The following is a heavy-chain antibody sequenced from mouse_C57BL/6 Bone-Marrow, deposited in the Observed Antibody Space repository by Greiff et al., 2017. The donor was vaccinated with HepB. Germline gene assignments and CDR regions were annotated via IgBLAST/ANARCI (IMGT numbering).Heavy chain of an antibody. CDR1: GYTFTSYG. CDR2: IYPRSGNT. J-gene: IGHJ2*01. V-gene: IGHV1-81*01. D-gene: IGHD1-1*01. Sequence: VQLQQSGAELARPGASVKLSCKASGYTFTSYGISWVKQSTGQGLEWIGEIYPRSGNTYYNEKFKGKATLTVDTSSSTAYMQLSSLTSEDSAVYYCARGVVATTDYFDYWGQGTTLTVSS. CDR3: ARGVVATTDYFDY.